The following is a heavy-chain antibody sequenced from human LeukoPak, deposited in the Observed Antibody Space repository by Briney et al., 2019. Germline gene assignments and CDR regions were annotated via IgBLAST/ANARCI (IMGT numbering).Heavy chain of an antibody. CDR3: ASDQQQLVPLQH. V-gene: IGHV1-18*01. D-gene: IGHD6-13*01. Sequence: ASVKVSCKASGYTFTRYGISWVRQGPGQGLEWMGWISAYNGNTNYAQKLQGRVTMTTDTSTSTAYMELRSLRSDDTAVYYCASDQQQLVPLQHWGQGTLVTVSS. CDR2: ISAYNGNT. J-gene: IGHJ1*01. CDR1: GYTFTRYG.